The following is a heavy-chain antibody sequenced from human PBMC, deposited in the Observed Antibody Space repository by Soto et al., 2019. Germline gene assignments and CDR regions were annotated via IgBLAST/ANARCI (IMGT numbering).Heavy chain of an antibody. V-gene: IGHV3-30-3*01. CDR2: ISYDGSNK. D-gene: IGHD6-19*01. J-gene: IGHJ4*02. Sequence: QVQLVESGGGVVQPGTSLRLSCAASGFTFSSYAMHWVRQAPGKGLEWVAFISYDGSNKYYADSVKGRFTISRDNSKNTLYLQMNSPRAEDTAVYYCATKLSSCWYLYFDYWGQGTLVTVSS. CDR3: ATKLSSCWYLYFDY. CDR1: GFTFSSYA.